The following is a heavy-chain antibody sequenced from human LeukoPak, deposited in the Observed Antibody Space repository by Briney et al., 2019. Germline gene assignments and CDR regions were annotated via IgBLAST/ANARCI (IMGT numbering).Heavy chain of an antibody. V-gene: IGHV5-51*01. Sequence: GESLKISCKGSAYRFASYWIACVRQMPGKGLEWMGIIYPGDSDTKYSPSFQGQVTISADKSISTAYLQWNSLKASDTAMYYCARLGHDYGDYWGQGTLVTVSS. CDR3: ARLGHDYGDY. CDR2: IYPGDSDT. CDR1: AYRFASYW. J-gene: IGHJ4*02.